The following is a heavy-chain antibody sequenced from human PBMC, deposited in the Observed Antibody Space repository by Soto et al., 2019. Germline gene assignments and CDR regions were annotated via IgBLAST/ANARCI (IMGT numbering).Heavy chain of an antibody. Sequence: SLTCTVSGGSMTSYYWTCIRQPTGKGLEWIGRVYSSGGTHYNPSLKSRVTISLDTSKNQFSLRLLSVTDADTAVYFCARGQRFSDWFDPWGQGTLVTVSS. CDR3: ARGQRFSDWFDP. CDR2: VYSSGGT. V-gene: IGHV4-4*07. J-gene: IGHJ5*02. D-gene: IGHD3-3*01. CDR1: GGSMTSYY.